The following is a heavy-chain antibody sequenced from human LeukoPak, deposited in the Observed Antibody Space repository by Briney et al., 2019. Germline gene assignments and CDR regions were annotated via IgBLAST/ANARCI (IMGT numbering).Heavy chain of an antibody. CDR3: ARGRGWNQRYYFDY. V-gene: IGHV4-34*01. J-gene: IGHJ4*02. Sequence: PSETASLRCAVYGGSFSGYYWSWIRQPPGKGLEWIGEINHSGSTNYNPSLKSRVTISVDTSKNQFSLKLSSVTAADTAVYYCARGRGWNQRYYFDYWGQGTLVTVSS. CDR1: GGSFSGYY. D-gene: IGHD1-1*01. CDR2: INHSGST.